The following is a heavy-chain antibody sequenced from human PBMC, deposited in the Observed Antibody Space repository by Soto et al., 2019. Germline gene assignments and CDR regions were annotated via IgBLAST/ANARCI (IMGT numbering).Heavy chain of an antibody. CDR2: ISYDGSNK. D-gene: IGHD3-22*01. Sequence: GGSLRLSCAASGFTFSSYGMHWVRQAPGKGLEWVAVISYDGSNKYYADSVKGRFTISRDNSKNTLYLQMNSLRAEDTAVYYCAKGGYYDSSGYGYWGQGTLVTVSS. V-gene: IGHV3-30*18. J-gene: IGHJ4*02. CDR1: GFTFSSYG. CDR3: AKGGYYDSSGYGY.